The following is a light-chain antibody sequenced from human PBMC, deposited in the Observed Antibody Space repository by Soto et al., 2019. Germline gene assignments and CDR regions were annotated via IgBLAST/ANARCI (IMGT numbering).Light chain of an antibody. CDR1: QSVSGY. CDR3: QQRSNWLIS. J-gene: IGKJ3*01. Sequence: EIVLTQSPATLSLSPGERATLSCRASQSVSGYLAWYQQKPGQAPILLIYDGSHRAAGIPSRFSGSGSGTDFTLTISGLEPEDFAVYYCQQRSNWLISFGPGTKVDIK. V-gene: IGKV3-11*01. CDR2: DGS.